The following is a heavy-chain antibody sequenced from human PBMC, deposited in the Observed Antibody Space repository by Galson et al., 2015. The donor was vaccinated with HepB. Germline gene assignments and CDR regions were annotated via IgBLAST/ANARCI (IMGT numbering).Heavy chain of an antibody. D-gene: IGHD2-8*01. CDR3: AKDGIMVSNNPYQLHF. J-gene: IGHJ4*02. CDR1: GFTFSRYA. Sequence: SLRLSCAASGFTFSRYAMTWVRQAPGKGLEWISSITSNGGRTFYTNSVKGRFTISGDNSRNTVVLQLSSLQPEDTAVYFCAKDGIMVSNNPYQLHFWGQGTLVSVSS. V-gene: IGHV3-23*01. CDR2: ITSNGGRT.